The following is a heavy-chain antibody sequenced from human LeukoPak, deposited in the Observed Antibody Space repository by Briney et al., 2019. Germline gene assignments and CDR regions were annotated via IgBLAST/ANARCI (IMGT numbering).Heavy chain of an antibody. V-gene: IGHV3-66*01. D-gene: IGHD4-17*01. CDR1: GFTFSSYA. Sequence: GGSLRLSCAASGFTFSSYAMSWVRQAPGKGLEWVSVIYSGGSTYYADSVKGRFTISRDNSKNTLYLQMNSLRAEDTAVYYCARAPAGVGDYPSDYWGQGTLVTVSS. CDR3: ARAPAGVGDYPSDY. CDR2: IYSGGST. J-gene: IGHJ4*02.